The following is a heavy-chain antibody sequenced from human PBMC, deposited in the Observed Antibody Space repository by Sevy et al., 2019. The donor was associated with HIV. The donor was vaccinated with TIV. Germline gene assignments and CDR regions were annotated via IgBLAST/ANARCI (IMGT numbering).Heavy chain of an antibody. CDR3: ASGLSGGFIADAFDI. D-gene: IGHD3-10*01. CDR2: IYYSGST. J-gene: IGHJ3*02. V-gene: IGHV4-39*01. CDR1: GGSISSSSYY. Sequence: SETLSLTCTVSGGSISSSSYYWGWIRQPPGKGLEWIGSIYYSGSTYYNPSLKSPVTISVDTSKNQFSLKLSSVTAADTAVYYCASGLSGGFIADAFDIWGQGTMVTVSS.